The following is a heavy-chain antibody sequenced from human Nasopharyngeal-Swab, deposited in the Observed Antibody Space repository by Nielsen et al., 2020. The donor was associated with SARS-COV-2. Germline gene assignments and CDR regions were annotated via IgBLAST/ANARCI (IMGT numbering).Heavy chain of an antibody. CDR2: FSYTGIT. D-gene: IGHD1-26*01. CDR3: AREVVGGLVDS. CDR1: GGSISSGSIRSYS. V-gene: IGHV4-61*01. J-gene: IGHJ4*02. Sequence: SETLSLTCTVSGGSISSGSIRSYSWSWNRQPPGKGLEWIGYFSYTGITNYNPSLKSRVTISVDMSKNQFSLKLSSVAAADTAVYYCAREVVGGLVDSWGQGTLVTVSS.